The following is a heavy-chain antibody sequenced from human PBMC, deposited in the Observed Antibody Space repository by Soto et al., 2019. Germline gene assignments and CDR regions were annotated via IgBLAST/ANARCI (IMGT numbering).Heavy chain of an antibody. D-gene: IGHD2-2*01. CDR3: ARLRSDIVVVQAAIWFDP. CDR1: GGSISSSSYY. J-gene: IGHJ5*02. V-gene: IGHV4-39*01. Sequence: PSETLSLTCTVSGGSISSSSYYWGWIRHPPGKGLEWIGSIYYIGSTYYNPSLKSRVTISVYTSKNQFSLKLSSVTAADTAVYYCARLRSDIVVVQAAIWFDPWGQGTRITVST. CDR2: IYYIGST.